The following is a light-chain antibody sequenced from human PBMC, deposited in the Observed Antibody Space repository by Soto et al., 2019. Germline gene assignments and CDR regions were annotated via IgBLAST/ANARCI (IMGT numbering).Light chain of an antibody. CDR1: SSDVGGYTY. J-gene: IGLJ1*01. CDR3: TSYTSSSTPYV. CDR2: DVS. V-gene: IGLV2-14*01. Sequence: QSVLTQPASVSGSPGQSITISCAGTSSDVGGYTYVSWYQQHPGKAPKLMIYDVSNRPSGVSNRFSGSKSGNTASLIISGLQAEDEADYYCTSYTSSSTPYVFGGGTKLTVL.